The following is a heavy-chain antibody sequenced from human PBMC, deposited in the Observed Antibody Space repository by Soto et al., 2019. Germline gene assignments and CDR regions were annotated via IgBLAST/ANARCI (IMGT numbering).Heavy chain of an antibody. D-gene: IGHD3-10*01. CDR2: INPNSGGT. J-gene: IGHJ6*02. Sequence: ASVKVSCKASGYTFTGYYMHWVRQAPGQGLEWMGWINPNSGGTNYAQKFQGWVTMTRDTSISTAYMELSRLRSDDTAVYYCARDASQHYYGSGTYYYGMDVWGQGTTVTVSS. CDR3: ARDASQHYYGSGTYYYGMDV. CDR1: GYTFTGYY. V-gene: IGHV1-2*04.